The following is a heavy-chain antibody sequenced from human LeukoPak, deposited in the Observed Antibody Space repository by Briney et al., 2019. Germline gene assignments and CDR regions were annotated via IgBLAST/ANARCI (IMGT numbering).Heavy chain of an antibody. Sequence: SVKVSCKASGRTYSSYAISWVRQPPGQVLEWMGGIIPIFGTANYAQKFWGRVTITTDESMSTAYMELSRLRSEDTAVYYCASGVVVVPAAIVAYYMDVWGKGTTVTVSS. D-gene: IGHD2-2*01. V-gene: IGHV1-69*05. J-gene: IGHJ6*03. CDR3: ASGVVVVPAAIVAYYMDV. CDR1: GRTYSSYA. CDR2: IIPIFGTA.